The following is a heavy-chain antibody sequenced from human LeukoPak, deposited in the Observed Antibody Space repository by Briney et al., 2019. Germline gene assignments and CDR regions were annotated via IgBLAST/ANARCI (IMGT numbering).Heavy chain of an antibody. Sequence: SETLSLTCTVSGGSISSYYWSWIRQPPGKGLEWIGYIYYSGSTNYNPSLKSRVTISVDTSKNQFSLKLSSVTAADTAVYYCARDLVTRAGNWFDPWGQGTLVTVSS. CDR3: ARDLVTRAGNWFDP. J-gene: IGHJ5*02. V-gene: IGHV4-59*01. CDR1: GGSISSYY. D-gene: IGHD2-21*02. CDR2: IYYSGST.